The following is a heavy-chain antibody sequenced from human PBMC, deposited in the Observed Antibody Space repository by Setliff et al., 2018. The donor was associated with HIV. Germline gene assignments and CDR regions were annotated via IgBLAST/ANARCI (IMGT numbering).Heavy chain of an antibody. CDR2: IDAAGSTT. V-gene: IGHV3-74*01. Sequence: GGSLRLSCAASGFTFDAYWIHWVRQVAGKGLVWVSRIDAAGSTTAFADSVRGRFTISRDNTKNTVYLQMDSLRAEDTAVYYCARAAYYNGLDVWGQGTTVTVSS. CDR3: ARAAYYNGLDV. D-gene: IGHD3-10*01. J-gene: IGHJ6*02. CDR1: GFTFDAYW.